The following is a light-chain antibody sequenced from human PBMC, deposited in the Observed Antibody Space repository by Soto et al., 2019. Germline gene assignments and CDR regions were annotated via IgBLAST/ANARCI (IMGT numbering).Light chain of an antibody. CDR1: SSDVGGYNY. Sequence: VLTQPASVSGSPGQSITISCTGTSSDVGGYNYVSWYQQHPGKAPKLMIYEVSNRPSGVSNRFSGSKSGNTASLTISGLQAEDEADYYCSSYTSSSTHNYVFGTGTKVTVL. CDR2: EVS. J-gene: IGLJ1*01. V-gene: IGLV2-14*01. CDR3: SSYTSSSTHNYV.